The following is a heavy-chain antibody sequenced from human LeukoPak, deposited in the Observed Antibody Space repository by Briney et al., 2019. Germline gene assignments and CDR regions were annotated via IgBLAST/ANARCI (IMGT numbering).Heavy chain of an antibody. CDR1: GYTFTGYY. Sequence: ASVKVSCKASGYTFTGYYMRWVRQAPGQGLEWMGWINPNSGGTNYAQKFQGRVTMTRDTSISTAYMELSRLRSDDTAVYYCARLDDSSGYYYGGDYWGQGTLVTVSS. D-gene: IGHD3-22*01. CDR2: INPNSGGT. V-gene: IGHV1-2*02. CDR3: ARLDDSSGYYYGGDY. J-gene: IGHJ4*02.